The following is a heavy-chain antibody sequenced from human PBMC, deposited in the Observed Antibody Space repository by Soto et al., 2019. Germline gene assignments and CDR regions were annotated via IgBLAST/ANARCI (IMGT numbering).Heavy chain of an antibody. CDR1: GFTFSSYD. CDR2: ISGSGDNT. V-gene: IGHV3-23*01. J-gene: IGHJ4*02. CDR3: AKDPLTVTPYFDY. Sequence: GGSLRLSCAASGFTFSSYDMHWVRQAPGKGLEWVSTISGSGDNTDYVDSVKGRFTISRDNSKNTLYLQMNSLRAEDTAVYYCAKDPLTVTPYFDYWGQGTLVTVSS. D-gene: IGHD4-17*01.